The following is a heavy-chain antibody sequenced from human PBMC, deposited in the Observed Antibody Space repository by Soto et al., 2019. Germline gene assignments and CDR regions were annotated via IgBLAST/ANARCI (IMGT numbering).Heavy chain of an antibody. CDR2: ISGSSGYR. J-gene: IGHJ4*02. CDR3: AREDSSGLYYLDY. CDR1: GFTFTTYS. V-gene: IGHV3-21*01. Sequence: GGSLRLSCAASGFTFTTYSLTWVRQAPGKGLEWVSSISGSSGYRYYADSVKGRFTISRDNAKNSLYLQMNSLRAEDTAVYYCAREDSSGLYYLDYWGQGTLVTVSS. D-gene: IGHD6-19*01.